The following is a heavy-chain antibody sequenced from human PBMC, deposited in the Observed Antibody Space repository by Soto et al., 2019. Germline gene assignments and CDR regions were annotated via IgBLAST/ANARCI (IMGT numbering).Heavy chain of an antibody. Sequence: GYSLNISCKGSGYTFTDYWIGWVRQLPGKGLEWMGIIYPGDSDTRCSPSFQGQVTITADKSTSTAYLQWNTLKASDTAMYYCASHIRYLRYYYSAMQVGAHGTT. V-gene: IGHV5-51*01. D-gene: IGHD1-1*01. CDR3: ASHIRYLRYYYSAMQV. CDR2: IYPGDSDT. CDR1: GYTFTDYW. J-gene: IGHJ6*01.